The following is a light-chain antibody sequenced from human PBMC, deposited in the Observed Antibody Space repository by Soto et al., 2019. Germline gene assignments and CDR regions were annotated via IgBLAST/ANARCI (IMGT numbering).Light chain of an antibody. CDR3: LQYGSSRYN. CDR1: QSVSSSY. J-gene: IGKJ2*01. Sequence: EIVLTQSPGTLSLSPGERATLSCRASQSVSSSYLAWYQQKPGQAPRPLNYAASSMSTGIPDRFSGSGSGTDFTLSISRLEPEDVAVYYYLQYGSSRYNFGQGTKLEIK. CDR2: AAS. V-gene: IGKV3-20*01.